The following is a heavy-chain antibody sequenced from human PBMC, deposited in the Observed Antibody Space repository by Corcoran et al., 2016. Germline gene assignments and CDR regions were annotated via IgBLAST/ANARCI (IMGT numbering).Heavy chain of an antibody. J-gene: IGHJ4*02. V-gene: IGHV3-23*01. CDR1: GLTFGSYS. CDR3: AKGKDRGYFDY. Sequence: EGQLLGSGGGLVQPGGSLRLSCAASGLTFGSYSMSWVRQASGKGLEWVSAISGSGGSTYYADSVKGRFTISRDNSKNTLYLQMNSLRAEDTAVYYCAKGKDRGYFDYWGQGTLVTGSS. CDR2: ISGSGGST.